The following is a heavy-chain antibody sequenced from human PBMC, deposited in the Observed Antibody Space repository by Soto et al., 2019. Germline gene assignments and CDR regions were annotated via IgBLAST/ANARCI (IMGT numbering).Heavy chain of an antibody. Sequence: ASVKVSCKASGYSFRSYGISRVRQAPGQGLEWMGWISAYNGNTNYAQKLQGRVTMTTDTSTNTAYMEVRSLRSDDTAVYYCARDRSAMILSYWGQGTLVTVAS. D-gene: IGHD2-2*01. CDR2: ISAYNGNT. J-gene: IGHJ4*02. CDR3: ARDRSAMILSY. CDR1: GYSFRSYG. V-gene: IGHV1-18*04.